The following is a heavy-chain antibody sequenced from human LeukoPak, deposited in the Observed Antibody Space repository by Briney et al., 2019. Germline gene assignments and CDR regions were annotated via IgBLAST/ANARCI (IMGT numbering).Heavy chain of an antibody. CDR3: ARGGDMATVPHLYYFEY. J-gene: IGHJ4*02. D-gene: IGHD5-24*01. Sequence: ASVKVSRKASGYTFTSYYLHWVRQAPGQGLEWMGIINPSGGSTTYAQNFQGRVTMTRDTSTSTVYMELSSLRSEDTAVYYCARGGDMATVPHLYYFEYWGQGTLVTVSS. V-gene: IGHV1-46*01. CDR2: INPSGGST. CDR1: GYTFTSYY.